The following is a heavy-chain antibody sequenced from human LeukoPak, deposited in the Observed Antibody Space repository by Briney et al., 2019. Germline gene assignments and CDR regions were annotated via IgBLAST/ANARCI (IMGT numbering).Heavy chain of an antibody. D-gene: IGHD5-24*01. Sequence: PGGSLRLSCAASGFSFNNYGMDWARQAPGKGLEWIAYASHSGGPKYYAESVKGRFTISRDNSKNTLYLQVNSLRAADTAIYYCAKVQEMDTILPPFHYWGQGTLVTVSS. V-gene: IGHV3-23*01. CDR1: GFSFNNYG. CDR3: AKVQEMDTILPPFHY. J-gene: IGHJ4*02. CDR2: ASHSGGPK.